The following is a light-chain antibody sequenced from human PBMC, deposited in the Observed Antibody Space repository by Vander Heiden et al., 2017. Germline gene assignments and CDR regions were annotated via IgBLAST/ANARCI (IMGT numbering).Light chain of an antibody. J-gene: IGLJ1*01. CDR1: SLRSSY. V-gene: IGLV3-19*01. CDR2: GKN. CDR3: KSRDSSGDHV. Sequence: SSELTQDSAVSVALGQLVRITCQGDSLRSSYAAWYQQKPGQAPVLVIYGKNNRPSGIPDRFSGSSSGITASLTITGAQAEDEADYYCKSRDSSGDHVFGTGTKVTVL.